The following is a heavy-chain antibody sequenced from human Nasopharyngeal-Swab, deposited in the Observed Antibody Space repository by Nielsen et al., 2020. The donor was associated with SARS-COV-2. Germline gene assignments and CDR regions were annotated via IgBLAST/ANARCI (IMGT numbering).Heavy chain of an antibody. D-gene: IGHD3-22*01. CDR3: ARDVRYSGSSAHYCPGGV. CDR2: IWYDGNEK. CDR1: GFTFSSYG. Sequence: GESLKISCAASGFTFSSYGMHWVRQAPGKGLEWVAVIWYDGNEKNYAESVKGRFTISRDNSKNTLYLQMNSLRAEDTAVYYCARDVRYSGSSAHYCPGGVWGPGTLVTVSS. V-gene: IGHV3-33*01. J-gene: IGHJ4*02.